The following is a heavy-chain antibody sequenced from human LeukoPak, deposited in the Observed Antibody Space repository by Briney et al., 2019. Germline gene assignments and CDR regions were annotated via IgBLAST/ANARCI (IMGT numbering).Heavy chain of an antibody. V-gene: IGHV1-46*01. Sequence: ASVKVSCKASGYTFSSYYMHWVRQAPGQELEWMGIINPSGGSTSYAQKFQGRVTMTRDTSTSTVYMELSSLRSEDTAVYYCARDPTVITSSRITIFGAPKSSHNWFDPWGQGTLVTVSS. CDR3: ARDPTVITSSRITIFGAPKSSHNWFDP. CDR1: GYTFSSYY. J-gene: IGHJ5*02. D-gene: IGHD3-3*01. CDR2: INPSGGST.